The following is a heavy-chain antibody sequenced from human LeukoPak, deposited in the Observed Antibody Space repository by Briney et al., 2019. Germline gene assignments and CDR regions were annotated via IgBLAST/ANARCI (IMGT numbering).Heavy chain of an antibody. Sequence: GGSLRLSCAASGFTFNKYVVSWVRQAPGKGLEWVSVISGSGGSAYYADSVKGRFTISRDSSTDTLYLQMNSLGAEDTAVYYCAKGDTAMIRRYYFDTWGQGTLVTVPS. V-gene: IGHV3-23*01. J-gene: IGHJ4*02. D-gene: IGHD5-18*01. CDR1: GFTFNKYV. CDR3: AKGDTAMIRRYYFDT. CDR2: ISGSGGSA.